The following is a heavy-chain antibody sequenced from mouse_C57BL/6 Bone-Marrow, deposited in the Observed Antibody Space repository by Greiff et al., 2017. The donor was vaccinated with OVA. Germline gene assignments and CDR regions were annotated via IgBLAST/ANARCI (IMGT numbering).Heavy chain of an antibody. Sequence: VKLKQPGAELVMPGASVKLSCKASGYTFTSYWMHWVKQRPGQGLEWIGEIDPSDSYTNYNQKFKGKSTLTVDKSSSTAYMQLSSLTSEDSAVYYCARFLACYGSSYWCFAVWGTGTPVTVSS. CDR3: ARFLACYGSSYWCFAV. V-gene: IGHV1-69*01. CDR1: GYTFTSYW. D-gene: IGHD1-1*01. J-gene: IGHJ1*03. CDR2: IDPSDSYT.